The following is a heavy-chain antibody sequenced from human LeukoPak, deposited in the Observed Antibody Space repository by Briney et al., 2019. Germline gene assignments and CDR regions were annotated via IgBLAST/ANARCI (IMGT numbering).Heavy chain of an antibody. CDR2: IRYDGSNK. Sequence: PGGSLRLSCAASGFTFSSYGMHWVRQAPGKGLEWVAFIRYDGSNKCYADSVKGRFTISRDNAKNTLYLQMNTLRAEDTAVYYCVRDLSTSWYYFEHWGQGTLVTVSS. J-gene: IGHJ4*02. D-gene: IGHD6-13*01. V-gene: IGHV3-30*02. CDR1: GFTFSSYG. CDR3: VRDLSTSWYYFEH.